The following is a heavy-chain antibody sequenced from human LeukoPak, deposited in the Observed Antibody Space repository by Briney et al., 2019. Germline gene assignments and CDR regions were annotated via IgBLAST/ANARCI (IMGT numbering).Heavy chain of an antibody. CDR3: ARDNGYWFDP. CDR1: GGTFSSYA. J-gene: IGHJ5*02. D-gene: IGHD2-8*01. CDR2: IIPIFGTA. Sequence: SVKVSCKASGGTFSSYAISWVRQAPGQGLEWMGGIIPIFGTANYAQKFQGRVTITTDESTSTAYMEMSSLRSEDTAVYYCARDNGYWFDPWGQGTLVTVSS. V-gene: IGHV1-69*05.